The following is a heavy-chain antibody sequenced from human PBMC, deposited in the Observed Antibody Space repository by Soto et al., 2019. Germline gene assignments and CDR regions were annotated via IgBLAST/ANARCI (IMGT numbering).Heavy chain of an antibody. CDR2: IVVDSNTA. J-gene: IGHJ4*02. CDR1: GSTFNNFA. CDR3: ARAIKRWEVNYYFDF. Sequence: QVVLLQSGAEVKEPGSSVRVSCQVSGSTFNNFAFSWVRQAPGHGPEWMGGIVVDSNTAEYSQRFQDRVTITADTATDTLYMELGSLTFEDTAVYYCARAIKRWEVNYYFDFWGQGTLVTVSS. D-gene: IGHD1-26*01. V-gene: IGHV1-69*06.